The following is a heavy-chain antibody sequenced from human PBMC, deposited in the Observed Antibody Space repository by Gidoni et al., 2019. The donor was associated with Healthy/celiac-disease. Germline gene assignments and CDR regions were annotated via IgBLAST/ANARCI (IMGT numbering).Heavy chain of an antibody. D-gene: IGHD3-10*01. CDR2: INPNSGGT. CDR1: GYTFTGYY. V-gene: IGHV1-2*02. CDR3: ARAKGLLWFGELLEFDY. J-gene: IGHJ4*02. Sequence: QVQLVQSGAEVKKPGASVKVSCKASGYTFTGYYMHWVRQAPGQGLEWMGWINPNSGGTNYAQKFQGRVTMTRDTSISTAYMELSRLRSDDTAVYYCARAKGLLWFGELLEFDYWGQGTLVTVSS.